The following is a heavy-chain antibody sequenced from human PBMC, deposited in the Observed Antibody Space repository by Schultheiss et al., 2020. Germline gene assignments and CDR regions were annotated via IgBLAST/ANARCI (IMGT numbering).Heavy chain of an antibody. J-gene: IGHJ6*04. V-gene: IGHV4-39*01. Sequence: SETLSLTCTVSGGSISSSSYYWGWIRQPPGKGLEWIGSIYYSGSTYYNPSLKSRVTISVDTSKNQFSLKLSSVTAADTAVYYCARSVPDNITMIVIAMDVWGKGTTVTVSS. CDR1: GGSISSSSYY. CDR3: ARSVPDNITMIVIAMDV. D-gene: IGHD3-22*01. CDR2: IYYSGST.